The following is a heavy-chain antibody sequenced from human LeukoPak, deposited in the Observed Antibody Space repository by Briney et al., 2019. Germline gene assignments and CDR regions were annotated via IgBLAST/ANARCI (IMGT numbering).Heavy chain of an antibody. CDR1: GGSISSYY. J-gene: IGHJ4*02. D-gene: IGHD6-13*01. CDR3: ARHTDIAALSSLNY. Sequence: SETLSLTCTVSGGSISSYYWSWIRQSPGKGLEWIGDSYYSGSTNYNPSLKSRVTISVDTSKNQFSLKLSSVAAADTAVYYCARHTDIAALSSLNYWGQGTLVTVSS. CDR2: SYYSGST. V-gene: IGHV4-59*08.